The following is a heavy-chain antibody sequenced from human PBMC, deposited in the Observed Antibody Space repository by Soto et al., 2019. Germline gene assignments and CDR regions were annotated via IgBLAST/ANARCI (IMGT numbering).Heavy chain of an antibody. CDR3: ARDLSRGYSGYGDFDY. CDR1: GYTFTSYG. D-gene: IGHD5-12*01. V-gene: IGHV1-18*01. CDR2: ISAYNGNT. J-gene: IGHJ4*02. Sequence: ASVKVSCKASGYTFTSYGISWVRQAPGQGLEWMGWISAYNGNTNYAQKLQGRVTMTTDTSTSTAYMELRSLRSDDTAVYYCARDLSRGYSGYGDFDYWGQGTLVTVSS.